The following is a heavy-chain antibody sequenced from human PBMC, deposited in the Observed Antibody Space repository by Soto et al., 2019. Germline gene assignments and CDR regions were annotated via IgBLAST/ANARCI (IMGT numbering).Heavy chain of an antibody. V-gene: IGHV3-30*03. Sequence: QVQLVESGGGVVQPGRSLRLACAASGFDFRSYGIHWVRQAPGRGLEWVAAASYDGSETYYADSAKCRFTVSKEISKNTGFRQMNALRHEDTALYFWVRDSGWPILNFDSWGQGTLVTVSS. CDR2: ASYDGSET. CDR1: GFDFRSYG. CDR3: VRDSGWPILNFDS. J-gene: IGHJ4*02. D-gene: IGHD3-10*01.